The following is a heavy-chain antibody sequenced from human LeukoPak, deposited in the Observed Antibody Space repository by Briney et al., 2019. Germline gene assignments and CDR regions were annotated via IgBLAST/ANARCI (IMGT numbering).Heavy chain of an antibody. CDR3: ARHRRIVVVPAARSYYYYYMDV. D-gene: IGHD2-2*01. Sequence: SETLSLTCTVSGGSISSYCWSWIRQPPGKGLEWIGYIYYSGSTNYNPSLKSRVTISVDTSKNQFSLKLSSVTAADTAVYYCARHRRIVVVPAARSYYYYYMDVWGKGTTVTVSS. V-gene: IGHV4-59*01. CDR2: IYYSGST. J-gene: IGHJ6*03. CDR1: GGSISSYC.